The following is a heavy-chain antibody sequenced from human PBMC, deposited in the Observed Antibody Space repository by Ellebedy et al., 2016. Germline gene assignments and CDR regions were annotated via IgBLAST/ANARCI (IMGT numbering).Heavy chain of an antibody. CDR1: GYNFDKYW. CDR3: ARRHCSNTSCYVGFDP. V-gene: IGHV5-51*01. Sequence: GESLKISXKGSGYNFDKYWIGWVRQMPGKGLEYIGIIYPGDSDTRYSPSFQGQVTMSADKSINTAYLQWSSLKASDTTVYYCARRHCSNTSCYVGFDPWGQGTLVTVSS. CDR2: IYPGDSDT. J-gene: IGHJ5*02. D-gene: IGHD2-2*01.